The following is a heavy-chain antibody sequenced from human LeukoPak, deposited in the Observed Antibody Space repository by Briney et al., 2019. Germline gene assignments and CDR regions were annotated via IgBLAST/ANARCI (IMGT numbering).Heavy chain of an antibody. Sequence: PGGSLRLSCAASGFTFTNYAMDWVRQAPGKGLEWVAIIWYDGSNKYYADSVKGRFTISRDNSKNTLYLQMSSLRAEDTAVYYCDRRGESGWLYYFDYWGQGTLVTVSS. CDR1: GFTFTNYA. J-gene: IGHJ4*02. CDR2: IWYDGSNK. V-gene: IGHV3-33*08. D-gene: IGHD3-10*01. CDR3: DRRGESGWLYYFDY.